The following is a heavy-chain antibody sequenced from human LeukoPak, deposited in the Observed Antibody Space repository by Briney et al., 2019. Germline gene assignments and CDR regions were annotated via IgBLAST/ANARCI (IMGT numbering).Heavy chain of an antibody. V-gene: IGHV3-66*01. CDR3: AKALVVVPAAILYFDY. CDR2: IYSGGST. CDR1: GFTVSSNY. Sequence: GGSLRLSCAASGFTVSSNYMSWVRQAPGKGLEWVSVIYSGGSTYYADSVKGRFTISRDNSKNTLYLQMNSLRAEDTAVYYCAKALVVVPAAILYFDYWGQGTLVTVSS. D-gene: IGHD2-2*01. J-gene: IGHJ4*02.